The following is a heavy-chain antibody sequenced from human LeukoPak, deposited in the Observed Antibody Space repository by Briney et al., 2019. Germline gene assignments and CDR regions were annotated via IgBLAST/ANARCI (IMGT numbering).Heavy chain of an antibody. V-gene: IGHV3-21*06. CDR2: ISRSGNSI. CDR3: AGRTCSDGVCAFDH. CDR1: GFTLSTYS. Sequence: PGGSLRLSYAASGFTLSTYSMNWVRQAPGKGLEWVSSISRSGNSIYYANSVKGRFTISRDNAKNSLYLQMNSLRAEDTAIYYCAGRTCSDGVCAFDHWGQGTLVTVSS. D-gene: IGHD2-8*01. J-gene: IGHJ5*02.